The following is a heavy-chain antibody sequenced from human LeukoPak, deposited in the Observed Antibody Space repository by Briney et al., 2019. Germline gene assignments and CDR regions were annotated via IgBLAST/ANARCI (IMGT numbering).Heavy chain of an antibody. V-gene: IGHV3-21*01. Sequence: PGGSLRLSCAASGLPLNTHSISWVRQAPGKGLESVSIISRASESMFCADSVKRRFTISRDNAKNSLYLQMNILRADDTAVYYCARVSPNTVTTLQYFDYWGQGTLVTVSS. D-gene: IGHD4-17*01. CDR3: ARVSPNTVTTLQYFDY. J-gene: IGHJ4*02. CDR2: ISRASESM. CDR1: GLPLNTHS.